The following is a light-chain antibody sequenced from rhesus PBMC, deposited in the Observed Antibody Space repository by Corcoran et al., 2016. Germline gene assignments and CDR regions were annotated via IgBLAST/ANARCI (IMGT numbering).Light chain of an antibody. CDR3: LQGYSTPWT. J-gene: IGKJ1*01. V-gene: IGKV1-36*02. CDR1: QGISDY. CDR2: AAS. Sequence: DIQMTQSPSSLSASVGDRVTITCRASQGISDYLSWSQPKPGKAPKRLIYAASRLESGVPSRFSGSGSGTDFILTISSLQPEDFAAYYCLQGYSTPWTFGQGTKVEIK.